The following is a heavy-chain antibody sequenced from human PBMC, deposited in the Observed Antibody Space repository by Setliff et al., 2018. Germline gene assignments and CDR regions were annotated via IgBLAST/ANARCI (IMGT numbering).Heavy chain of an antibody. CDR1: GFTFSTYW. CDR2: IGTAGSGT. V-gene: IGHV3-74*03. D-gene: IGHD3-22*01. CDR3: ARSAWGSSGYYPYYFDY. Sequence: GGSLRLSCAASGFTFSTYWMHWVRQVPGKGLVWVSRIGTAGSGTEYADSVKGRFTVSRDNSDNTLYLQMNSLRDADTAMYYCARSAWGSSGYYPYYFDYWGQGTLVTVSS. J-gene: IGHJ4*02.